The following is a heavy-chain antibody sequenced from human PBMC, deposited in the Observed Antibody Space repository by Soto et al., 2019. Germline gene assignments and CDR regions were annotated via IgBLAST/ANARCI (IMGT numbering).Heavy chain of an antibody. CDR1: GWSFSRYY. D-gene: IGHD5-12*01. J-gene: IGHJ5*02. CDR3: AIGEGRLVGTWCDP. Sequence: QVPLQHWGAGLLKPSETLSLTGDVYGWSFSRYYWNGIRQPPGKCLESLGEINHSGSTNYNPSLEIRVTISLDTSKTQCSLKLTSVTAAYTAVYYCAIGEGRLVGTWCDPWGQGTLVTVSS. CDR2: INHSGST. V-gene: IGHV4-34*01.